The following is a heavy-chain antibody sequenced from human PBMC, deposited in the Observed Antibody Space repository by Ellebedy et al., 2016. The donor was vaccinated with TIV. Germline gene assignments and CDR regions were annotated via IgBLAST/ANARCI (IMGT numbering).Heavy chain of an antibody. CDR2: ISDSGGNT. CDR1: GFTFSSYA. CDR3: ARKTDTGTSGDY. V-gene: IGHV3-23*01. D-gene: IGHD1-1*01. J-gene: IGHJ4*02. Sequence: GESLKISCVASGFTFSSYAMCWVRQAPGKGLEWVSTISDSGGNTYFPDSVKGRFTISRDSSKNTLYLQMNSRRAEDTAMYYCARKTDTGTSGDYWGQGTPVTVSS.